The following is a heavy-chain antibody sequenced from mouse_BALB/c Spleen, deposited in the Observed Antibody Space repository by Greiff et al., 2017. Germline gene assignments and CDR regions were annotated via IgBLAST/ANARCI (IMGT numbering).Heavy chain of an antibody. CDR3: ARVWGSGAYFDY. CDR1: GFTFSSFG. CDR2: ISSGSSTI. J-gene: IGHJ2*01. D-gene: IGHD3-1*01. Sequence: EVNLVESGGGLVQPGGSRKLSCAASGFTFSSFGMHWVRQAPEKGLEWVAYISSGSSTIYYADTVKGRFTISRDNPKNTLFLQMTSLRSEDTAMYYCARVWGSGAYFDYGGQGTTLTVSS. V-gene: IGHV5-17*02.